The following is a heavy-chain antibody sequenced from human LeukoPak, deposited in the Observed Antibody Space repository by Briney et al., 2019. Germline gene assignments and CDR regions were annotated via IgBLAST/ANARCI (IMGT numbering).Heavy chain of an antibody. CDR1: GGSISSGSYY. CDR3: ARDGGYSYGFYFDY. J-gene: IGHJ4*02. V-gene: IGHV4-61*02. Sequence: PSETPSLTCTVSGGSISSGSYYWSWIRQPAGKGLEWIGRIYTSGSTNYNPSLKSRVTISVDTSKNQFSLKLSSVTVADTAVYYCARDGGYSYGFYFDYWGQGTLVTVSS. CDR2: IYTSGST. D-gene: IGHD5-18*01.